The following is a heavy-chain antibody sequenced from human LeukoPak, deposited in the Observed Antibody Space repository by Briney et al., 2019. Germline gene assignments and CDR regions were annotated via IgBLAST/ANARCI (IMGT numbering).Heavy chain of an antibody. Sequence: PGGSLRLSCAASGFTFSSYGMHWVRQAPGKGLEWVAVISYDGSNKYYADSVKGRFTISADKSISTAYLQWSSLKASDTAMYYCARLRYYYMDVWGKGTTVTISS. CDR2: ISYDGSNK. J-gene: IGHJ6*03. CDR3: ARLRYYYMDV. V-gene: IGHV3-30*03. D-gene: IGHD4-17*01. CDR1: GFTFSSYG.